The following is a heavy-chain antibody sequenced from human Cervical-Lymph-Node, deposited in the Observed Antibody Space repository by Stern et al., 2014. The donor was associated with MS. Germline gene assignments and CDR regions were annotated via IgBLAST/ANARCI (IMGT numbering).Heavy chain of an antibody. Sequence: VQLEESGGGLVKPGGSLRLSCAASGFTFSDYYMSWIRQAPGKGLEWVSYISSSGGTIYDADSVKGRFTISRDNAKTSLYLQMNSLRAEDTAVYYCARDLAYYDSSGYYYGTPIDYWGQGTLVTVSS. D-gene: IGHD3-22*01. CDR3: ARDLAYYDSSGYYYGTPIDY. CDR1: GFTFSDYY. J-gene: IGHJ4*02. CDR2: ISSSGGTI. V-gene: IGHV3-11*01.